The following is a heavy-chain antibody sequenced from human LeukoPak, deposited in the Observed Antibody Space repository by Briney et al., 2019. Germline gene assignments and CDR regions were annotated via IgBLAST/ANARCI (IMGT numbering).Heavy chain of an antibody. CDR1: GGSISSYY. J-gene: IGHJ4*02. V-gene: IGHV4-4*07. D-gene: IGHD6-13*01. CDR3: ARVGRQLAPFDY. Sequence: SETLSLTCTASGGSISSYYWSWIRQPAGKGLEWIGRIYTSGSTNYNPSLKSRVTMSVDTSKNQFSLKLSSVTAADTAVYYCARVGRQLAPFDYWGQGTLVTVSS. CDR2: IYTSGST.